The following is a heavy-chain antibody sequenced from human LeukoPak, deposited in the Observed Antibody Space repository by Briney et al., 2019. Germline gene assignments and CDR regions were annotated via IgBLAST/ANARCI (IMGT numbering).Heavy chain of an antibody. CDR2: IGSDGNK. CDR3: ARDGTEAGGVEYFQH. CDR1: GFTFSDCA. Sequence: GGSLRLSCAASGFTFSDCAMSWVRQAPGKGLEWVSAIGSDGNKHYSESVKGRFAISRDNAKNSLYPQMNSLRDEDTAVYYCARDGTEAGGVEYFQHWGQGTLVTVSS. D-gene: IGHD1/OR15-1a*01. V-gene: IGHV3-23*01. J-gene: IGHJ1*01.